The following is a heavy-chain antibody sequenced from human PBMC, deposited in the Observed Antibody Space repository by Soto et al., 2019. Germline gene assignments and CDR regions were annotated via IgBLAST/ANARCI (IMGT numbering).Heavy chain of an antibody. CDR2: IYYSGST. V-gene: IGHV4-39*01. CDR3: ARQDGYIYGFDP. D-gene: IGHD5-18*01. CDR1: GGSISSDSHY. J-gene: IGHJ5*02. Sequence: PSETLSLTCTVSGGSISSDSHYWGWIRQPPGKGLEWIGSIYYSGSTYYNPSLKSRVTISVDRSKNQFSLKLASVTAADTAVYYCARQDGYIYGFDPWGQGTLVTVSS.